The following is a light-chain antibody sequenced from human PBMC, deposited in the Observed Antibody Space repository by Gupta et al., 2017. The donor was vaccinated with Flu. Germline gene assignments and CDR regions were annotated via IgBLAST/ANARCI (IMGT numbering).Light chain of an antibody. J-gene: IGLJ1*01. CDR3: CSYEGSYTVV. CDR2: DVS. V-gene: IGLV2-11*01. Sequence: QSALTQPRSVSRSPGQSVTISCTGTSSDVGGYNYVSWYQQHPGKAPKLIIEDVSKRPSGVPDRFAGSKSGTTAFLTISGLQAEDEAYYYCCSYEGSYTVVFGTGTKVTVL. CDR1: SSDVGGYNY.